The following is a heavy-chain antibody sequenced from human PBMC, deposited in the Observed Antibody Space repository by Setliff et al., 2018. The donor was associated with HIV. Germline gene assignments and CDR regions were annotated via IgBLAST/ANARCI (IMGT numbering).Heavy chain of an antibody. V-gene: IGHV1-18*01. Sequence: ASVKVSCKASGYTFTTYGFNWVRQAPGQGLEWLGWITAYNVDAPNAQKSQGRVTVTIDIPTTTAYMEMRSLRFDDTAVYYCATARPGARFDVWGQGALVTVSS. J-gene: IGHJ4*02. CDR2: ITAYNVDA. D-gene: IGHD6-6*01. CDR1: GYTFTTYG. CDR3: ATARPGARFDV.